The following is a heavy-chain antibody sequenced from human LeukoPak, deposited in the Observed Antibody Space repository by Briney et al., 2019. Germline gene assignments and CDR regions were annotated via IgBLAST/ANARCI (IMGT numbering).Heavy chain of an antibody. CDR3: ATFIRFLEWLYDY. CDR1: GYTLTELS. Sequence: ASVKVSCKVSGYTLTELSMHWVRQAPGKGLEWMGGFDPEDGETIYAQKFQGRVTMTEGTSTDTAYMELSSLRSEDTAVYYCATFIRFLEWLYDYWGQGTLVTVSS. D-gene: IGHD3-3*01. CDR2: FDPEDGET. J-gene: IGHJ4*02. V-gene: IGHV1-24*01.